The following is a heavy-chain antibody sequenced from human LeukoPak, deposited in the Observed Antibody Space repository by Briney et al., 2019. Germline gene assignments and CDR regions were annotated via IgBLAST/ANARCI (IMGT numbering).Heavy chain of an antibody. CDR2: INTYNGDT. D-gene: IGHD3-9*01. Sequence: GASVKVSCKTSGFPFTTYGINWVRQAPGQGLEWMGWINTYNGDTNYAQKCQGRVSMTTDTSTSTVYIELRSLTSDDTAAYYCAREWWGYDVLTGDNWFDPWGQGTLVTVSS. CDR3: AREWWGYDVLTGDNWFDP. CDR1: GFPFTTYG. V-gene: IGHV1-18*01. J-gene: IGHJ5*02.